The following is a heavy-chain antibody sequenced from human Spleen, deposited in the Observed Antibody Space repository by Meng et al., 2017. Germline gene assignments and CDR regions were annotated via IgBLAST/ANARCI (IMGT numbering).Heavy chain of an antibody. CDR1: GGAFGGSY. V-gene: IGHV4-34*01. CDR3: ARHYRNRRYFDL. CDR2: VNHSGST. D-gene: IGHD1-26*01. Sequence: QVHLREWGVGLSNPWETRSPTCRVHGGAFGGSYWIWIRQPPGKGREWIGEVNHSGSTNYNPSLKSRVTISLDTSKNQFSLKLSSVTAADTAVDYCARHYRNRRYFDLWGRGTLVTVSS. J-gene: IGHJ2*01.